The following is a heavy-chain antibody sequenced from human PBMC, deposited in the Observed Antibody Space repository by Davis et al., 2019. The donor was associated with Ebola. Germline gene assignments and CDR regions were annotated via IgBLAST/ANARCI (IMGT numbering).Heavy chain of an antibody. V-gene: IGHV3-23*01. Sequence: GESLKISCAASGFSFSSYPMSWVRQAPGKGLEWVSGIRGSGGHTYYADSVKGRFTISRDNAKNSLYLQMNSLRAEDTAVYYCARYLTGYYPNDYWGQGTLVTVSS. D-gene: IGHD3-9*01. J-gene: IGHJ4*02. CDR1: GFSFSSYP. CDR2: IRGSGGHT. CDR3: ARYLTGYYPNDY.